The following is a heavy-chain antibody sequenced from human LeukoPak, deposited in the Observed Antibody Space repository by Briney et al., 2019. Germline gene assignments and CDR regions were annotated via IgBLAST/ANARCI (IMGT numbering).Heavy chain of an antibody. Sequence: GGSLRLSCAASGFTFSSYAMRWVRQAPGKGLEWVSTITVSGGNTYYADSVKGRFTISRDNSKNTLYLQMSSLTAEDTAIYYCARYLSGWYYFDYWGQGTLVTVSS. CDR1: GFTFSSYA. V-gene: IGHV3-23*01. J-gene: IGHJ4*02. CDR3: ARYLSGWYYFDY. D-gene: IGHD6-19*01. CDR2: ITVSGGNT.